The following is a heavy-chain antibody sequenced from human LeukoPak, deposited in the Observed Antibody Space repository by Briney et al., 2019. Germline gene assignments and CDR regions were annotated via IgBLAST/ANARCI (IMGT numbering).Heavy chain of an antibody. CDR1: GYTFTGYY. Sequence: ASVKVPCKASGYTFTGYYIHWVRQAPGQRLEWMGWINPNSGGTNYAQKFQGRVTMTRDTSISTAYMELSRLRSDDTAVYYCARSADYSNQHNDYWGQGTLVTVSS. CDR2: INPNSGGT. CDR3: ARSADYSNQHNDY. J-gene: IGHJ4*02. D-gene: IGHD4-11*01. V-gene: IGHV1-2*02.